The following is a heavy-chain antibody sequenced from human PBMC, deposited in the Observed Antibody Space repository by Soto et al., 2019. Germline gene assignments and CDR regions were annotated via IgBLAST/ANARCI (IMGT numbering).Heavy chain of an antibody. CDR3: ALRWWETPGPSDY. CDR1: GFTFSSSA. J-gene: IGHJ4*02. CDR2: ISTSADGT. V-gene: IGHV3-23*01. D-gene: IGHD3-16*01. Sequence: PGGSLRLSCVASGFTFSSSAMNWVRQAPGRGLEWVSGISTSADGTYYADSVRGRFTISRDNSKNTLYLQMNNLRADDTALYYGALRWWETPGPSDYWGEGTLVTVSS.